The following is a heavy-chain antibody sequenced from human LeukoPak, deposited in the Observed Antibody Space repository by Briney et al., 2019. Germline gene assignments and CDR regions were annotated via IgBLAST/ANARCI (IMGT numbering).Heavy chain of an antibody. CDR2: IGIGGDT. J-gene: IGHJ6*02. CDR3: ARDRFGMDV. Sequence: GGSLRLSCTAAGFIFNDFDFHWVRHGPGKGLDWVSAIGIGGDTHYSGSVKGRFTISRENAENSLFLHMNNLRAGDTAVYYCARDRFGMDVWGRGTTVIVSS. CDR1: GFIFNDFD. V-gene: IGHV3-13*01.